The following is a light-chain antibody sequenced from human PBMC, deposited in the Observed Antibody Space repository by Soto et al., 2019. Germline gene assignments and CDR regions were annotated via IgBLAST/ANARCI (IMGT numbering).Light chain of an antibody. J-gene: IGKJ1*01. CDR2: DVS. Sequence: ELVLTQSPATLSLSPGERATLSCRASQSVSGYLGWYQQKPGQAPRLLIYDVSNRATGIPARFSGSGSGTEFTLTISSLQSEDFAVYYCQQYNNWPPTFGQGTKVDNK. V-gene: IGKV3-11*01. CDR3: QQYNNWPPT. CDR1: QSVSGY.